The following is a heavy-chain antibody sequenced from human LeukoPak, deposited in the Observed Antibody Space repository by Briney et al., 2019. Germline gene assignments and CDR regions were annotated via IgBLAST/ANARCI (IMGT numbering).Heavy chain of an antibody. CDR1: GGTFSSYA. J-gene: IGHJ4*02. Sequence: ASVKVSCKASGGTFSSYAISWVRQAPGQGLEWMGGIIPIFGTANYAQKFQGRVTITTDESTSKAYMELSSLRSEDTAVYYCARETVYYDILTGHRLVDYWDQGTLVTVSS. V-gene: IGHV1-69*05. CDR2: IIPIFGTA. CDR3: ARETVYYDILTGHRLVDY. D-gene: IGHD3-9*01.